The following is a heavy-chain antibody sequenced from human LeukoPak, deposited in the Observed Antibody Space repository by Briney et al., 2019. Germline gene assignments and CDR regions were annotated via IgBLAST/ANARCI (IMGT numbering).Heavy chain of an antibody. CDR1: GGSISSSNW. CDR2: IYYSGST. V-gene: IGHV4-4*02. J-gene: IGHJ4*02. Sequence: EPSETLTLTCAVSGGSISSSNWWSWVRQPPGKGLEWIGYIYYSGSTNYNPSLKSRVTISVDTSKNQFSLKLSSVTAADTAVYYCARQPNYYDSSGYKWGQGTLVTVSS. CDR3: ARQPNYYDSSGYK. D-gene: IGHD3-22*01.